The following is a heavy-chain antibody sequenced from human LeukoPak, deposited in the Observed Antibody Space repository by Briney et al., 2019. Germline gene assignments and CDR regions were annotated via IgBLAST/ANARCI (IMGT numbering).Heavy chain of an antibody. CDR3: ARGYCSGGSCNEWFDP. J-gene: IGHJ5*02. V-gene: IGHV1-69*06. CDR1: GGTSSSYA. CDR2: IIPIFGTA. D-gene: IGHD2-15*01. Sequence: SVKVSCKASGGTSSSYAISWVRQAPGQGLEWMGGIIPIFGTANYAQKFQGRVTITADKSTSTAYMELSSLRSEDTAVYYCARGYCSGGSCNEWFDPWGQGTLVTVSS.